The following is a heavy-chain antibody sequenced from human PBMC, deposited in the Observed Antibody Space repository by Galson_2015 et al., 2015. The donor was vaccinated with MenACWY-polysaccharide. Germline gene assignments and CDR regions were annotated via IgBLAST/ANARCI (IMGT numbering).Heavy chain of an antibody. V-gene: IGHV4-59*12. CDR1: GGSISTYY. J-gene: IGHJ4*02. CDR3: AATRQWLAFDY. CDR2: SYNSGST. D-gene: IGHD6-19*01. Sequence: SETLSLTCTVSGGSISTYYWSWIRQPPGKGLEWIGCSYNSGSTNYSPSLKSRVTVSVDTSKNQFSLRLSSVTAADTAVYYCAATRQWLAFDYWGQGFLVTVSS.